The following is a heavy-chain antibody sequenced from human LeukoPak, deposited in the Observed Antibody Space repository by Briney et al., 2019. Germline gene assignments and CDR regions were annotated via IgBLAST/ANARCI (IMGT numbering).Heavy chain of an antibody. J-gene: IGHJ5*02. CDR1: GGTFSSYA. V-gene: IGHV1-69*13. D-gene: IGHD2/OR15-2a*01. CDR2: IIPIFGTA. CDR3: ARDGESPLGWFDP. Sequence: ASVKVSCKASGGTFSSYAISWVRQAPGQGLEWMGGIIPIFGTANYAQKFQGRVTITADESTSTAYMELSSLRSEDTAVYYCARDGESPLGWFDPWGQGTLVTVSS.